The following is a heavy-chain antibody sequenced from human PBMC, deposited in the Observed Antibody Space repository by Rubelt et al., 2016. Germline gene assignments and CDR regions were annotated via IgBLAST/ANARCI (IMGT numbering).Heavy chain of an antibody. CDR1: AYSISSDYC. J-gene: IGHJ5*02. Sequence: GLVKPSETLSLTCTVSAYSISSDYCWSWIRQPPGKGLEWIGYIFHSGVTNYKPSLKSRVTISMDTSKNQFSLRLTSVTAADTAMYFCARDRRLFDPWGPGTLVTVSS. CDR3: ARDRRLFDP. V-gene: IGHV4-38-2*02. CDR2: IFHSGVT.